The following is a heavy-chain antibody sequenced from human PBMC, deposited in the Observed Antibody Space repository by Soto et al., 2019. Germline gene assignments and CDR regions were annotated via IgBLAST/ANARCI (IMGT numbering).Heavy chain of an antibody. CDR3: ARGHDSSGYYYGMDV. CDR1: GGSFSCYY. J-gene: IGHJ6*02. V-gene: IGHV4-34*01. Sequence: SETLSLTCAVYGGSFSCYYWSWIRQPPGKGLEWIGEINRSGSTNYNPSLKSRVTISVDTSKNQFSLKLSSVTAADTAVYYCARGHDSSGYYYGMDVWGQGTMVTVSS. D-gene: IGHD3-22*01. CDR2: INRSGST.